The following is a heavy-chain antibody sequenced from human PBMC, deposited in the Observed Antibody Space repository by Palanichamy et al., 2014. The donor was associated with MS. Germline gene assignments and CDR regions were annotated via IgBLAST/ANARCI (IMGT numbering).Heavy chain of an antibody. Sequence: QLQLQESGPGLVKPSETLSLTCTVSGGSISSGTYYWGWIRQPPGKGLEWIGSIYYSGSTYYNPSLKSRVTISVDTSKNQFSLRLSPVTAADTAVYYCASPTHGGTAMVRYWGQGTLVTVSS. D-gene: IGHD5-18*01. V-gene: IGHV4-39*01. CDR2: IYYSGST. CDR1: GGSISSGTYY. CDR3: ASPTHGGTAMVRY. J-gene: IGHJ4*02.